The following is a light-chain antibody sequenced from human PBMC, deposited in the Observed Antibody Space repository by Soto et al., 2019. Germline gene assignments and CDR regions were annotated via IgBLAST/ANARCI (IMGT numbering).Light chain of an antibody. V-gene: IGLV2-11*01. CDR2: DVS. J-gene: IGLJ2*01. CDR1: SSDVGGYIH. Sequence: QSALTQPRSVSGSPGQSVTISCTGTSSDVGGYIHVSWYQQHPGKAPKLIIYDVSKWPSGVPGRFSGSKSGNTASLTISGVQAEDEAYYYCCAYAGFPPVVFGGGTKLTVL. CDR3: CAYAGFPPVV.